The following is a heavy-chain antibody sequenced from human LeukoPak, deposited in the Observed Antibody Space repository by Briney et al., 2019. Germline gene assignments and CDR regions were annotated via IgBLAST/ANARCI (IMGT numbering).Heavy chain of an antibody. CDR2: INPNSGGT. D-gene: IGHD2-2*01. V-gene: IGHV1-2*02. J-gene: IGHJ4*02. CDR1: GYTFTGYY. Sequence: ASVKVSCKASGYTFTGYYMHWVRQAPGQGGEWMGWINPNSGGTNYAQKFQGRVTMTRDTSISTAYMELSRLRSDDTAVYYCARSTRRLGYCSSTSCYGGDFWGQGTLVTVSS. CDR3: ARSTRRLGYCSSTSCYGGDF.